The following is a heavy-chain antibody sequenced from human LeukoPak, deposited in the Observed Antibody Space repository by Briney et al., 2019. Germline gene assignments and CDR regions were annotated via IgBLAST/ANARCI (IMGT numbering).Heavy chain of an antibody. Sequence: ASVKVSCKASGYTFTGYYMHWVRQAPGQGLEWMGWINPNSGGTNYAQKFQGRVTMTRDTSISTAYMELIRLRSDDTAVYYCARALGLRYCSGGSCPHDAFDIWGQGTMVTVSS. CDR2: INPNSGGT. D-gene: IGHD2-15*01. J-gene: IGHJ3*02. V-gene: IGHV1-2*02. CDR3: ARALGLRYCSGGSCPHDAFDI. CDR1: GYTFTGYY.